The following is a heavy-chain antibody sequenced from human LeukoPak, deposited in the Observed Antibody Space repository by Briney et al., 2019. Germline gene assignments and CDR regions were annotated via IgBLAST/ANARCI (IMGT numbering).Heavy chain of an antibody. CDR1: GYSISNGYY. CDR2: IYRSGST. J-gene: IGHJ4*02. D-gene: IGHD6-19*01. Sequence: SETLSLTCTVSGYSISNGYYWDWIRQPPGRGLEWIGNIYRSGSTSYNPSLKSRVTISVDTSKNQFSLKVNSVTAADTAVYYWARRHSSGWFYYWGQGTLVTVSS. CDR3: ARRHSSGWFYY. V-gene: IGHV4-38-2*02.